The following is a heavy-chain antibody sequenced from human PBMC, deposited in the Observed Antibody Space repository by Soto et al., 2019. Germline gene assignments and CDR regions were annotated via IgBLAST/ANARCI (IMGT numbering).Heavy chain of an antibody. CDR1: GFTFSNYA. CDR2: IRKQSYSVNT. Sequence: GSLLLACLGSGFTFSNYAMNWVRQAPGKGLEWVGLIRKQSYSVNTQYAASMIARFSISRDDSNSIAYLQMNGLKTEDSAVYYCTTAESPAVAYFFDYWGQGALVTVYS. CDR3: TTAESPAVAYFFDY. V-gene: IGHV3-49*04. J-gene: IGHJ4*02. D-gene: IGHD2-15*01.